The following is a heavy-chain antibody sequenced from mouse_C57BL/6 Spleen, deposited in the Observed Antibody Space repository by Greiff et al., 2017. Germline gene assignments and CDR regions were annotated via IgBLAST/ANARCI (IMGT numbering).Heavy chain of an antibody. J-gene: IGHJ3*01. V-gene: IGHV14-1*01. CDR2: IDPEDGDT. Sequence: EVQLQQSGAELVRPGASVKLSCTASGFNIKDYYMHWVKQRPEQGLEWIGRIDPEDGDTEYAPKFQGKATMTADTSSNTAYLQLSSLTSEDTAVYYCSPLYYGSSSFAYWGQGTLVTVSA. CDR1: GFNIKDYY. CDR3: SPLYYGSSSFAY. D-gene: IGHD1-1*01.